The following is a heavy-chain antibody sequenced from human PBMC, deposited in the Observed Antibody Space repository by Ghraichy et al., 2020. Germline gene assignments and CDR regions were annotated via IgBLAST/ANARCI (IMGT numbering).Heavy chain of an antibody. CDR3: ARGGDDYVWGSYRYPDY. J-gene: IGHJ4*02. CDR1: GGSFSGYY. V-gene: IGHV4-34*01. Sequence: SDTLSLTCAVYGGSFSGYYWSWIRQPPGKGLEWIGEINHSGSTNYNPSLKSRVTISVDTSKNQFSLKLSSVTAADTAVYYCARGGDDYVWGSYRYPDYWGQGTLVTVSS. CDR2: INHSGST. D-gene: IGHD3-16*02.